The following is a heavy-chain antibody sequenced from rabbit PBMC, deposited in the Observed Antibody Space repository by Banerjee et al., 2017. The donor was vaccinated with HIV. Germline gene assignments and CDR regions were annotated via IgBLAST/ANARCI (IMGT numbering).Heavy chain of an antibody. CDR3: ARNEYTGTAYDL. D-gene: IGHD7-1*01. J-gene: IGHJ4*01. V-gene: IGHV1S7*01. Sequence: WVRQAPGKGLEWIGYIDPIFGTTYYASWVNGRFTISSHNAQNTLYLQLNSLTAADTATYFCARNEYTGTAYDLWGPGTLVTVS. CDR2: IDPIFGTT.